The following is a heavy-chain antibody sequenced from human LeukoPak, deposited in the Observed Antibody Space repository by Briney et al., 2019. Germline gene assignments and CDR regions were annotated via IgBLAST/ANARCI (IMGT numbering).Heavy chain of an antibody. D-gene: IGHD3-22*01. J-gene: IGHJ3*02. V-gene: IGHV4-34*01. Sequence: SEALSLTCAVYGGSFSGYYWSWIRQPPGKGLEWIGEINHSGSTNYNPSLKSRVTISVDTSKNQFSLKLSSVTAADTAMYYCARGDDSSGYSTFDIWGQGTMVTVSS. CDR3: ARGDDSSGYSTFDI. CDR2: INHSGST. CDR1: GGSFSGYY.